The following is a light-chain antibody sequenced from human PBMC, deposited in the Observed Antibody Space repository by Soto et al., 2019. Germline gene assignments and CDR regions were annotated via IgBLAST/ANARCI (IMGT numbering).Light chain of an antibody. CDR3: SSYTSSSTLV. Sequence: QSALTQPASVSGSPGQSITISCTGTSSDVGGYNYVSWYQQHPGKAPKLMIYEVSNRPSGVSNRFSGSKSGNTASLPISGIQAEDEVDYYCSSYTSSSTLVFGTGTKLTVL. CDR1: SSDVGGYNY. CDR2: EVS. V-gene: IGLV2-14*01. J-gene: IGLJ1*01.